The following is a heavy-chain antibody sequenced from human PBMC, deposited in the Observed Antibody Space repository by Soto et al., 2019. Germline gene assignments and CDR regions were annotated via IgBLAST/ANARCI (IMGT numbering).Heavy chain of an antibody. V-gene: IGHV4-61*01. CDR3: ARDHDILASPPRSPHFYYAMDV. D-gene: IGHD3-9*01. CDR1: DGSVSSSIYS. Sequence: LCLTCTVSDGSVSSSIYSWSWIRQPPGKGLEWIGHIHHSGSTKYNPSLESRVTISADTSKNQLSLRLKSVTTADTAVYYCARDHDILASPPRSPHFYYAMDVWGQGTKVTVSS. J-gene: IGHJ6*02. CDR2: IHHSGST.